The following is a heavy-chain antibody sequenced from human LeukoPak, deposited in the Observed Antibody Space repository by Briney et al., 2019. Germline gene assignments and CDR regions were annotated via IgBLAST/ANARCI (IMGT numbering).Heavy chain of an antibody. V-gene: IGHV3-23*01. D-gene: IGHD1-26*01. CDR3: AKAMVGATVAFDI. J-gene: IGHJ3*02. CDR1: GFTFSSYA. CDR2: ISGSGGST. Sequence: PGGSLRLSCAASGFTFSSYAMSWVRQAPGKGLEWVSAISGSGGSTYYADSVKGRSTISRDNSKNTLYLQMNSLRAEDTAVYYCAKAMVGATVAFDIWGQGTMVTVSS.